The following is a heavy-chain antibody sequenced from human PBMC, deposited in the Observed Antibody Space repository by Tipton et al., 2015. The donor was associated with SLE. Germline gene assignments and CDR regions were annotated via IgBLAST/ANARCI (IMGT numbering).Heavy chain of an antibody. D-gene: IGHD3-22*01. V-gene: IGHV4-59*11. CDR1: GGSISSHY. CDR3: ARGLDSSGSLYYFDY. CDR2: IYYSGST. Sequence: TLSLTCTVSGGSISSHYWSWIRQPPGKGLEWIGYIYYSGSTNYNPSLKSRVTISVDTSKNQFSLKLSSVTAADTAVYYCARGLDSSGSLYYFDYWGQGTLVTVSS. J-gene: IGHJ4*02.